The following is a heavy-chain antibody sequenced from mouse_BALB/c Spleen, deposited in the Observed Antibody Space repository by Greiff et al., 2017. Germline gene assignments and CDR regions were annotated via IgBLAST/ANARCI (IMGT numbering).Heavy chain of an antibody. J-gene: IGHJ1*01. CDR2: ILPGSGST. V-gene: IGHV1-9*01. Sequence: QVQLQQSGAELMKPGASVKISCKATGYTFSSYWIEWVKQRPGHGLEWIGEILPGSGSTNYNEKFKGKATFTADTSSNTAYMQLSSLTSEDSAVYYCAYSSYNWYFDVWGAGTTVTVSS. CDR3: AYSSYNWYFDV. D-gene: IGHD1-1*01. CDR1: GYTFSSYW.